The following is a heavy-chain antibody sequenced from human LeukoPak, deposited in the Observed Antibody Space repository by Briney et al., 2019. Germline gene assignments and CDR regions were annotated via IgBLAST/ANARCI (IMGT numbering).Heavy chain of an antibody. CDR2: IIPIFGTA. CDR3: ARGSWFGRHFRYYYMDV. D-gene: IGHD3-10*01. J-gene: IGHJ6*03. Sequence: GASVKVSCKASGGTFSSYAISWVRQAPGQGLEWMGGIIPIFGTANHAQKLQGRVTITADESTSTAYMELSSLRSEDTAVYYCARGSWFGRHFRYYYMDVWGKGTTVTISS. V-gene: IGHV1-69*01. CDR1: GGTFSSYA.